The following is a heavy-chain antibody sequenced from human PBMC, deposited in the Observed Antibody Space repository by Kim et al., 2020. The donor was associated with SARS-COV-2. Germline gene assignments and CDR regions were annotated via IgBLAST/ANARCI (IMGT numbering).Heavy chain of an antibody. D-gene: IGHD3-22*01. CDR2: IYYSGST. Sequence: SETLSLTCTVSGGSISSGGYYWSWIRQHPGKGLEWIGYIYYSGSTYYNPSLKSRVTISVDTSKNQFSLKLSSVTAADTAVYYCARNAQGYYYDSSGYYPFDYWGQGTLVTVSS. CDR1: GGSISSGGYY. V-gene: IGHV4-31*03. CDR3: ARNAQGYYYDSSGYYPFDY. J-gene: IGHJ4*02.